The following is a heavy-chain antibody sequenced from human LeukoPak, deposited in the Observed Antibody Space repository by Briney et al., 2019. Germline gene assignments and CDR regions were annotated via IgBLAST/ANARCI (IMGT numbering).Heavy chain of an antibody. Sequence: ASVKVSRKASGYTFTGYYMQWVRQAPGQGLEWMGWINPESGGTNYAQKFQGRVTMTRDTSISTAYMELSRLTSDDTAVYYCARGYRTGDMTIFASWGQGTQVTVSS. CDR3: ARGYRTGDMTIFAS. J-gene: IGHJ5*01. D-gene: IGHD3-3*01. CDR1: GYTFTGYY. V-gene: IGHV1-2*02. CDR2: INPESGGT.